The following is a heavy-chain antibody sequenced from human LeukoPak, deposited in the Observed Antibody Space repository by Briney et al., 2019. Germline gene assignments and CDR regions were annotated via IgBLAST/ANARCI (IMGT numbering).Heavy chain of an antibody. Sequence: ASVKVSCKASGYTLTSYDINWVRQATGQGLEWMGWMNPNSGRTGYAQKFRDRISITRNTSISTAYMELSSLRSEDTAVYYCASQVVRDSGFDYWGQGTLVTVSS. D-gene: IGHD6-13*01. V-gene: IGHV1-8*01. CDR3: ASQVVRDSGFDY. CDR1: GYTLTSYD. CDR2: MNPNSGRT. J-gene: IGHJ4*02.